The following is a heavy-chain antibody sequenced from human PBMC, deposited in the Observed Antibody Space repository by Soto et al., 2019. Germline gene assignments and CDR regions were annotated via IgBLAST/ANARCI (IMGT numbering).Heavy chain of an antibody. CDR3: ASMPSYKWNRDYFDY. D-gene: IGHD1-20*01. V-gene: IGHV4-38-2*01. CDR1: GYSISSGYY. Sequence: SETLSLTCAVSGYSISSGYYWGWVRQPPGKGLEWIGSIYHSGSTYYNPSLKSRVTISVDTSKNQFSLKLSSVTAADTAVYYCASMPSYKWNRDYFDYWGQGTLVTVSS. J-gene: IGHJ4*02. CDR2: IYHSGST.